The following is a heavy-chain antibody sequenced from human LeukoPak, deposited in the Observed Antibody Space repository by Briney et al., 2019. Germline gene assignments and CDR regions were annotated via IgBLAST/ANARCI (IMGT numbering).Heavy chain of an antibody. CDR3: ARGSSGSYYTLFDY. D-gene: IGHD3-10*01. CDR1: GFTFSSYS. CDR2: ITSSSTYI. V-gene: IGHV3-21*01. Sequence: GGSLRLSCAASGFTFSSYSMNWVRQAPGKGLEWVSLITSSSTYIYYAVSVKGRFTISRDNAKNSLYLQMNSLRAEDTAVYYCARGSSGSYYTLFDYWGQGTLVTVSS. J-gene: IGHJ4*02.